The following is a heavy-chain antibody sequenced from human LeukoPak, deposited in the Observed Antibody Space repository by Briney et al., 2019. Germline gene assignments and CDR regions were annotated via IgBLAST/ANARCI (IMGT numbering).Heavy chain of an antibody. CDR1: GFTFSSYA. CDR3: ARDVIAGAHAFDI. D-gene: IGHD2-21*01. J-gene: IGHJ3*02. Sequence: GGSLRLSCAASGFTFSSYAMHWVRQAPGKGLEWVAVISYDGSNKYYADSVKGRFTISRDNSKNTLYLQMNSLRAEDTAVYYCARDVIAGAHAFDIWGQGTMVTVSS. CDR2: ISYDGSNK. V-gene: IGHV3-30-3*01.